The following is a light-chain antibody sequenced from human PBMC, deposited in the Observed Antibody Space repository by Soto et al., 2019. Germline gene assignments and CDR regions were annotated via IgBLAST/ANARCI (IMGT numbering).Light chain of an antibody. CDR1: QSISSW. J-gene: IGKJ1*01. V-gene: IGKV1-5*01. Sequence: DSQMTQSPSTLSASVGDRVTITCRASQSISSWLAWYQQKPGKAPKLLIYDASSLESGVPSRCSGSGSGTEFTLTSRSLQPDDFATSYYQPYNRYFWTFGHGTKVYI. CDR2: DAS. CDR3: QPYNRYFWT.